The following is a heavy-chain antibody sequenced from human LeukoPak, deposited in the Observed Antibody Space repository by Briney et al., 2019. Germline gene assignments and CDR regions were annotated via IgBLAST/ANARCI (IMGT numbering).Heavy chain of an antibody. D-gene: IGHD1-14*01. CDR1: GFTFNDYY. CDR2: ISSSGLTT. V-gene: IGHV3-11*01. J-gene: IGHJ6*02. Sequence: PGGSLRLSCAASGFTFNDYYINWIRQAPGKGLEWVSYISSSGLTTVYADSVKGRFTITRDNAHNFMSLQMNSLRPEDTAVYHCARDTNNGLDVWGRGTTVTVSS. CDR3: ARDTNNGLDV.